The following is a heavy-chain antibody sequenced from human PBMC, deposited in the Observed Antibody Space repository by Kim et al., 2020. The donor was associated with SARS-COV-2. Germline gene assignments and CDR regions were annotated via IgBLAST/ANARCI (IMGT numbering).Heavy chain of an antibody. V-gene: IGHV3-23*01. Sequence: SRYAADSVKGRFTITRDNAKNKLYLHMNSLRAEDTAVYYCAKGYSNHFDYWGQGTLVTVSS. J-gene: IGHJ4*02. CDR2: SR. D-gene: IGHD4-4*01. CDR3: AKGYSNHFDY.